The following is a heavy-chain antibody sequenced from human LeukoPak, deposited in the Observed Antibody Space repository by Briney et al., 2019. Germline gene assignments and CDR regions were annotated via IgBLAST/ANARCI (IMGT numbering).Heavy chain of an antibody. J-gene: IGHJ4*02. CDR3: ARVRAVYYGSCDFCV. Sequence: ASVKVSCKASRYTFTYHLMHWVRPAPGQGLEWMGWINPNSGGTNYAQKFQGRVTMTRDTSISTAYMELSRLRSDDTAVYYCARVRAVYYGSCDFCVWGQVTLVTVSS. CDR2: INPNSGGT. V-gene: IGHV1-2*02. D-gene: IGHD3-22*01. CDR1: RYTFTYHL.